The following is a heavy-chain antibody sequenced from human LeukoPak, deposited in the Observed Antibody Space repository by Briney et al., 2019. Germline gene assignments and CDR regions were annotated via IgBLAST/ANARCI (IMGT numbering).Heavy chain of an antibody. CDR2: IIPIFGTA. J-gene: IGHJ5*02. CDR3: AGAQSGSYYFYWFDP. D-gene: IGHD1-26*01. V-gene: IGHV1-69*05. CDR1: GGTFSSYA. Sequence: ASVKVSCKASGGTFSSYAISWVRQAPGQGLEWMGGIIPIFGTANYAQKFQGRVTITTDESTSTAYMELSSLRSEDTAVYYCAGAQSGSYYFYWFDPWGQGTLVTVSS.